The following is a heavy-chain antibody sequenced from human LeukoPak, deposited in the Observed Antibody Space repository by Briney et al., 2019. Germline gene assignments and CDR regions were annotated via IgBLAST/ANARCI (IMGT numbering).Heavy chain of an antibody. D-gene: IGHD3-9*01. Sequence: PGESLRLSCAASGFTFSSYAMSWVRQAPGKGLEWVSAISGSGGSTYYADSVKGRFTISRDNSKNTLYLQMNSLRAEDTAVYYCAKGMGDSDWLLALYGMDVWGQGTTVTVSS. V-gene: IGHV3-23*01. CDR2: ISGSGGST. CDR1: GFTFSSYA. CDR3: AKGMGDSDWLLALYGMDV. J-gene: IGHJ6*02.